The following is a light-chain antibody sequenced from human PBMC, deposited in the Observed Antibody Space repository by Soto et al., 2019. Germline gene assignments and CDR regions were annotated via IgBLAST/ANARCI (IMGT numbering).Light chain of an antibody. CDR2: YDS. CDR3: QVCDSSSDHHGV. V-gene: IGLV3-21*04. J-gene: IGLJ3*02. Sequence: SYELTQPPSVSVAPGKTARITCGGTNIGSKSVHWYQQKPGQAPVLVIYYDSDRPSGIPERFSGSNSGNTATITISTVEAXXXXXXYCQVCDSSSDHHGVFGGGTQL. CDR1: NIGSKS.